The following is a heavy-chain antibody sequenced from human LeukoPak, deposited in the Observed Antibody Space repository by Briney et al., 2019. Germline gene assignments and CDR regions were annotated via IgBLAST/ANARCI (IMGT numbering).Heavy chain of an antibody. D-gene: IGHD1-26*01. Sequence: PGGSLRLSCVASGFAFSSCWMSWVRQAPGKGLEWVANIKQDGGEKYYVDSVKGRFTISRDNAKNSLFLQMNSLRVEDTAVYYCARLGGSYCTYWGQGTLVTVSS. V-gene: IGHV3-7*01. CDR3: ARLGGSYCTY. CDR2: IKQDGGEK. J-gene: IGHJ4*02. CDR1: GFAFSSCW.